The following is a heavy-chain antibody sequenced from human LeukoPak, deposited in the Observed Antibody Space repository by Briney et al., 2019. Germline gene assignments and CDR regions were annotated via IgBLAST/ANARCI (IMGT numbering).Heavy chain of an antibody. V-gene: IGHV3-48*01. D-gene: IGHD2-15*01. CDR2: ISSSSSTI. Sequence: GGSLRLSRAASGFTFSSYSMNWVRQAPGKGLEWVSYISSSSSTIYYADSVKGRFTISRDNAKNSLYLQMNSLRAEDTAVYYCARESWGYCSGGSCYHFDYWGQGTLVTVSS. CDR3: ARESWGYCSGGSCYHFDY. CDR1: GFTFSSYS. J-gene: IGHJ4*02.